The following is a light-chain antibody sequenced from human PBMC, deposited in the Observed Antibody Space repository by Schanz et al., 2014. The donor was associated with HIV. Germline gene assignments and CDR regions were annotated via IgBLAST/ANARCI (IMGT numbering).Light chain of an antibody. CDR3: SSKATGGRAPFV. CDR1: SSNVGAGFD. Sequence: QSVLTQPPSVSGAPGQRVTIPCSGSSSNVGAGFDVHWYQQALGKAPTLLIYTNDNRPSGVPDRYSGSKSGTSASLTISGLQAEDEADYYCSSKATGGRAPFVFGGGTKLTVL. V-gene: IGLV1-40*01. J-gene: IGLJ1*01. CDR2: TND.